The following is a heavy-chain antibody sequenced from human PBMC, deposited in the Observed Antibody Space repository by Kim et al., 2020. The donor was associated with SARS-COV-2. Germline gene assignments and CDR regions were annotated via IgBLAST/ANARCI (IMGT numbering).Heavy chain of an antibody. J-gene: IGHJ6*02. D-gene: IGHD6-19*01. V-gene: IGHV3-9*01. Sequence: RFTISRDNAKNSLYLQMNSLRAEDTALYYCAKDIIGAVAGNYYYYYGMDVWGQGTTVTVSS. CDR3: AKDIIGAVAGNYYYYYGMDV.